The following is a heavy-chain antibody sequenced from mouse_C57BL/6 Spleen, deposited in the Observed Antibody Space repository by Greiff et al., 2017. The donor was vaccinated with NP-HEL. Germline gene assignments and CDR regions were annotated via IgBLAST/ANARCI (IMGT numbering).Heavy chain of an antibody. Sequence: QVQLQQPGAELVRPGTSVKLSCKASGYTFTSYWMHWVKQRPGQGLEWIGVIDPSDSYTNYNQKFKGKATLTVDTSSSTAYMQLSSLTSEDSAVYYCARTIYYGYDVGYYFDYWGQGTTLTVSS. CDR1: GYTFTSYW. CDR2: IDPSDSYT. V-gene: IGHV1-59*01. CDR3: ARTIYYGYDVGYYFDY. D-gene: IGHD2-2*01. J-gene: IGHJ2*01.